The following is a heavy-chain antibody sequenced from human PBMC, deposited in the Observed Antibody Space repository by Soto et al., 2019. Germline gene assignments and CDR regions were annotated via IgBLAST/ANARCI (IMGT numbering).Heavy chain of an antibody. CDR1: GFTFSSYS. D-gene: IGHD6-25*01. Sequence: PGGSLRLSCAASGFTFSSYSMNWIRQAPGKGPEWLSYISGGGDIISYADSVKGRFIISRDNAKRSLYLQMNSLTVEDTAVYYCSRDPRLADYWGQGTLVTVSS. J-gene: IGHJ4*02. CDR2: ISGGGDII. CDR3: SRDPRLADY. V-gene: IGHV3-48*04.